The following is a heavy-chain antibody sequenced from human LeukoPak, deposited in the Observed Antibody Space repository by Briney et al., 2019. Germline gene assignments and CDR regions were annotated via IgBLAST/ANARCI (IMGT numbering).Heavy chain of an antibody. V-gene: IGHV3-11*04. Sequence: GGSLRLSCAASGFTFSDYYMSWIRQAPGKGLEWVSYISSSGSTIYYADSVKGRFTISRDNAENSLYLQMNSLRVEDTAVYYCAREHYFYHMDGWGEGTTVTVSS. J-gene: IGHJ6*03. CDR1: GFTFSDYY. CDR3: AREHYFYHMDG. CDR2: ISSSGSTI.